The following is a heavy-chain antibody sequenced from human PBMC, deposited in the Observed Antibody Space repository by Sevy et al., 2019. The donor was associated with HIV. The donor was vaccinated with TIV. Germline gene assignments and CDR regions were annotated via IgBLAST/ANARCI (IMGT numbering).Heavy chain of an antibody. CDR2: IKQDGSEK. CDR1: GFTFSSYW. Sequence: GGSLRLSCAASGFTFSSYWMSWVRQAPGKGLEWVANIKQDGSEKYYVDSVKGRFTISRDNAKNSLYLQMNSLRAEDTAVYYCARGRGISFIVGATTGTFDIWGQGTMVTVSS. V-gene: IGHV3-7*01. CDR3: ARGRGISFIVGATTGTFDI. D-gene: IGHD1-26*01. J-gene: IGHJ3*02.